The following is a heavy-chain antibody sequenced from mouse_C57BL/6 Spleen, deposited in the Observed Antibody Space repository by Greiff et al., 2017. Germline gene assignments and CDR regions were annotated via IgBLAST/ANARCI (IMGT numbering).Heavy chain of an antibody. CDR2: IYIGNGYT. D-gene: IGHD3-3*01. J-gene: IGHJ2*01. CDR3: AREGQEYYFDY. CDR1: GYTFTSYG. Sequence: EVQLQQSGAELVRPGSSVKMSCKTSGYTFTSYGINWVKQRPGQGLEWIGYIYIGNGYTEYNGKFKGKATLTSDTSSSTAYMQLSSLTSEDSAIYFCAREGQEYYFDYWGQGTTLTVSS. V-gene: IGHV1-58*01.